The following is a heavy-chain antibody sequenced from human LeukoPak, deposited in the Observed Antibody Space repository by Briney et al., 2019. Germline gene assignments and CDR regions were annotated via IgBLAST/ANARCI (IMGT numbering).Heavy chain of an antibody. V-gene: IGHV4-34*01. CDR2: INHSGSP. J-gene: IGHJ5*02. CDR3: ARGGIVGATRAWFDP. CDR1: GGSFSGYY. Sequence: SGTLSLTCAVYGGSFSGYYWSWIRQPPGKGLEWIGEINHSGSPNYNPSLKSRVTISVDTSKNQFSLKLSSVTAADTAVYYCARGGIVGATRAWFDPWGQGTLVTVSS. D-gene: IGHD1-26*01.